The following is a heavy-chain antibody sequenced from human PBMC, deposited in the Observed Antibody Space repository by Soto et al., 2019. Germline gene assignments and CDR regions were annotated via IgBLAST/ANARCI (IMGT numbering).Heavy chain of an antibody. Sequence: QVQLQESGPGLVKPSETLSLTCTVSGASISSYYWSWIRQPQGKGLDWIGYIHYSGSINYNPSLKSRVIISIDTSKNQFSLNLSSVTAADTAVYYCARHSQNGPPLWFGELLSWGQGTLVTVSS. D-gene: IGHD3-10*01. CDR2: IHYSGSI. CDR3: ARHSQNGPPLWFGELLS. V-gene: IGHV4-59*01. CDR1: GASISSYY. J-gene: IGHJ4*02.